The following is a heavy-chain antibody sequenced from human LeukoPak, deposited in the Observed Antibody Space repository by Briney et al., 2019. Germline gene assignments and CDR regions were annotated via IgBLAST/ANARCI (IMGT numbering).Heavy chain of an antibody. J-gene: IGHJ4*02. Sequence: SETLSLTCTVSGYSISSGYYWGWIRQPPGKGLEWIGSIYHSGSTYYNPSLKSRVTISVDTSKNQFFLKLSSVTAADTAVYYCARVRGVILDYWGQGTLVTVSS. V-gene: IGHV4-38-2*02. CDR2: IYHSGST. CDR3: ARVRGVILDY. D-gene: IGHD3-10*01. CDR1: GYSISSGYY.